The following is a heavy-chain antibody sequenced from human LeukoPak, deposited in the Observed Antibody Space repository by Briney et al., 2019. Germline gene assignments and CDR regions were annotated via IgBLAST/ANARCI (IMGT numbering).Heavy chain of an antibody. D-gene: IGHD2-2*02. CDR3: ARDRQCSSTSCYSYGMDV. CDR2: ISAYNGNT. J-gene: IGHJ6*02. Sequence: ASVKVSCKASGYTFTSYGISRVRQAPGQGLEWMGWISAYNGNTNYAQKLQGRVTMTTDTSTSTAYMELRSLRSDDTAVYYCARDRQCSSTSCYSYGMDVWGQGTTVTVSS. CDR1: GYTFTSYG. V-gene: IGHV1-18*01.